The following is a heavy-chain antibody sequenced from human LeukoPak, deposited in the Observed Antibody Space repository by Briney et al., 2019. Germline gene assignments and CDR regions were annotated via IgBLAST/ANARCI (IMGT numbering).Heavy chain of an antibody. CDR3: ARTDTPYDFWSGYYWHY. CDR2: INHSGST. D-gene: IGHD3-3*01. CDR1: GGSFSGYY. Sequence: SETLSLTCAVYGGSFSGYYWSWIRQPPGKGLEWIGEINHSGSTNYNPSLKSRVTISVDTSKNQFSLKLSSVTAADTAVYYCARTDTPYDFWSGYYWHYWGQGTLVTVSS. V-gene: IGHV4-34*01. J-gene: IGHJ4*02.